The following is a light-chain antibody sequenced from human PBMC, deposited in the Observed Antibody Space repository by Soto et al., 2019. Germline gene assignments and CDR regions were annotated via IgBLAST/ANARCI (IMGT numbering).Light chain of an antibody. CDR1: QSLLHTDGKTY. J-gene: IGKJ3*01. CDR2: ELS. V-gene: IGKV2D-29*01. CDR3: MQNIKLLSFT. Sequence: DLVMTQTPLSLSVTPGQPASISCKSSQSLLHTDGKTYLSWYLQKPGQPPQLLIYELSKRFPGVPDTFSGSGTGTDYTLQASGVEDEDVGVYYCMQNIKLLSFTFAPGTTVDMK.